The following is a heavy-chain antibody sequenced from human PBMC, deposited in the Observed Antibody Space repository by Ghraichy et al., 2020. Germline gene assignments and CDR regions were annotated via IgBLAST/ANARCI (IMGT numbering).Heavy chain of an antibody. Sequence: GESLNISCAASGFTFSSYSMNWVRQAPGKGLEWVSYISSSSSTIYYADSVKGRFTISRDNAKNSLYLQMKSLRAEDTAVYYCARDLQCIYWGQGTLVTVSS. V-gene: IGHV3-48*01. D-gene: IGHD2-8*01. J-gene: IGHJ4*02. CDR1: GFTFSSYS. CDR2: ISSSSSTI. CDR3: ARDLQCIY.